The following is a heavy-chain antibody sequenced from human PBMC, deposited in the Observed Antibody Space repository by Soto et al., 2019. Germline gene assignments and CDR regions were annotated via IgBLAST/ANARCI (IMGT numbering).Heavy chain of an antibody. D-gene: IGHD5-18*01. Sequence: LRLCCDASGFTFSSYGMHWVRQAPGKGLEWVAVISYDGSNKYYGDSVKGRFTISRDNSKNTLYLQMNSLRAEDTAVYYCAKAMRYSYGHRHPALYYYYGMDVCGQGPTVPVS. CDR2: ISYDGSNK. J-gene: IGHJ6*02. CDR1: GFTFSSYG. CDR3: AKAMRYSYGHRHPALYYYYGMDV. V-gene: IGHV3-30*18.